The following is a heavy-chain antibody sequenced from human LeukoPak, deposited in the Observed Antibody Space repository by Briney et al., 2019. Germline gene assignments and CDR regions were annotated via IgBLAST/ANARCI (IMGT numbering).Heavy chain of an antibody. CDR3: ARGGGHFYESGFMSPGGAFYI. D-gene: IGHD2/OR15-2a*01. CDR1: GYNFTNYW. CDR2: IYPRDSDS. J-gene: IGHJ3*02. Sequence: GASLMISCMSSGYNFTNYWIGWVRQMPGKGLEWMGIIYPRDSDSSYGPSFQGQITISVDTSIETSYVQWKSLKASDTANYYCARGGGHFYESGFMSPGGAFYIWGQGTVVAVSP. V-gene: IGHV5-51*01.